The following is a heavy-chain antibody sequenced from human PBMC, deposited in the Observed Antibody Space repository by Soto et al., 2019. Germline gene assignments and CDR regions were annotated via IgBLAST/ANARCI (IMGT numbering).Heavy chain of an antibody. CDR3: ARGGWYPKSCCFYGRGG. D-gene: IGHD6-19*01. J-gene: IGHJ4*01. CDR2: SPPIFGTS. CDR1: GGTFSTYS. Sequence: QVQLVQSGAEVKKPGSSVKVSCKASGGTFSTYSISWVRQAPGQGLEWMGGSPPIFGTSKYAQKFQCRVTITADESTSTAYTELSSLRSDDTAVYDCARGGWYPKSCCFYGRGGWGQGTMVTVSS. V-gene: IGHV1-69*01.